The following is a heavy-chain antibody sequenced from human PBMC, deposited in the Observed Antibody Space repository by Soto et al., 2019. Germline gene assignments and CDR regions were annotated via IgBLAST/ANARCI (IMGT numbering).Heavy chain of an antibody. V-gene: IGHV1-3*01. CDR1: GYTFSGSV. CDR2: INADNGNT. D-gene: IGHD4-17*01. J-gene: IGHJ4*02. Sequence: QVQLVQSGAEVKKPGASVKVSCKASGYTFSGSVMHWVRQAPGQGLEWMGWINADNGNTKYSQKFQGRVTMTWDTSASTAYMGLGSLRSEDTAIYYCASEIDATTATSLDYWGQGTLVTVSS. CDR3: ASEIDATTATSLDY.